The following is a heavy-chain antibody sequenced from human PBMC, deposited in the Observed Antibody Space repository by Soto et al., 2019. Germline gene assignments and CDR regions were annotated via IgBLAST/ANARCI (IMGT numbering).Heavy chain of an antibody. D-gene: IGHD6-13*01. CDR2: IYSGGST. Sequence: EVQLVESGGGLIQPGGSLRLSCAASGFTVSTNYMSWVRQAPGKGLEWVSVIYSGGSTYYADSVKGRFTISRDNSKNTMYLQMNNLRAEYTAVYYCARASIAAAGYYFDYWGQGTLVTASS. CDR3: ARASIAAAGYYFDY. V-gene: IGHV3-53*01. J-gene: IGHJ4*02. CDR1: GFTVSTNY.